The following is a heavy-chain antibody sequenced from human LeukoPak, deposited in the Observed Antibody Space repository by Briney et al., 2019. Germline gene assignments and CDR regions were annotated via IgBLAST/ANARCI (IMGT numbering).Heavy chain of an antibody. V-gene: IGHV4-38-2*02. J-gene: IGHJ5*02. CDR2: IYHSGST. CDR1: GYSISSGYY. D-gene: IGHD6-13*01. CDR3: ARVPRIEAGATGDWFDP. Sequence: PSETLSLTCTVSGYSISSGYYWGWIRQPPGKGLEWIGSIYHSGSTYYKTSLKSRVTISVDTSKNQFFLNLRSVTAAVTAVYYCARVPRIEAGATGDWFDPWGQGTVVTVSS.